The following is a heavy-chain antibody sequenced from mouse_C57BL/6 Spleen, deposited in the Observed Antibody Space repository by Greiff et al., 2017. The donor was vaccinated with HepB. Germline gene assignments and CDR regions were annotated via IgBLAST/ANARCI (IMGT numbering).Heavy chain of an antibody. D-gene: IGHD1-1*01. CDR3: ARDYYYGSSYYAMDY. CDR2: IYPRDGST. J-gene: IGHJ4*01. CDR1: GYTFTDHT. V-gene: IGHV1-78*01. Sequence: QVQLQQPDAELVKPGASVKISCKVSGYTFTDHTIHWMKQRPEQGLEWIGYIYPRDGSTKYNEKFKGKATLTADKSSSTAYMQLNSLTSEDSAVYFCARDYYYGSSYYAMDYWGQGTSVTVSS.